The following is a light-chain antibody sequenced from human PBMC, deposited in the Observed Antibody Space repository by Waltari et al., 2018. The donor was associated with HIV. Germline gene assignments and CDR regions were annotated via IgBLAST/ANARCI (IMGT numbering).Light chain of an antibody. Sequence: QSALTQPPSASGSPGQSITISCTGTSSDMSEYSYVSWYQHHPGRAPKLMIFGGNERPSGVPDRFSGSRSGYSASLTVSGLQAEDEADYYCAAWDDGLVGRVFGGGTKLTVL. CDR3: AAWDDGLVGRV. V-gene: IGLV2-8*01. CDR1: SSDMSEYSY. CDR2: GGN. J-gene: IGLJ2*01.